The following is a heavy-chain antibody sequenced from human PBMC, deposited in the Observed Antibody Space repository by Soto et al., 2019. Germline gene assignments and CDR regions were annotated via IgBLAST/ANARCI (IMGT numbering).Heavy chain of an antibody. D-gene: IGHD1-20*01. CDR3: ARGRSYDWNHYSQQED. CDR1: GGTFSRSA. J-gene: IGHJ4*02. V-gene: IGHV1-69*13. CDR2: FVSIFATT. Sequence: SVKVSCKASGGTFSRSAISWVRQAPGQRLEWMGGFVSIFATTDYAQKFQGRLTITADESTSTVYMELRSLTSDDTAIYYCARGRSYDWNHYSQQEDWGPGTPVTVSS.